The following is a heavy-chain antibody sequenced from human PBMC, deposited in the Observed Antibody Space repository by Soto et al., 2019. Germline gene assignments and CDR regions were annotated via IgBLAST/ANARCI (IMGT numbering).Heavy chain of an antibody. D-gene: IGHD3-9*01. J-gene: IGHJ4*02. V-gene: IGHV3-23*01. CDR3: AKDLYFDWLLAYYFDY. CDR2: ISGSGGST. Sequence: GGSLRLSCAASGFTFSSYAMSWVRKAPGKGLEWVSAISGSGGSTYYADSVKGRFTISRDNSKNTLYLQMNSLRAEDTAVYYCAKDLYFDWLLAYYFDYWGQGTLVTVSS. CDR1: GFTFSSYA.